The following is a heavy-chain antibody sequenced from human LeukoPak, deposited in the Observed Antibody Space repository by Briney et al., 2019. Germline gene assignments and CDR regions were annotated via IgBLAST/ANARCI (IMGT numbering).Heavy chain of an antibody. Sequence: SGPTLVKPTQTLTLTCTFSGFSLSTSRVGRVGVGWIRQPPGKALEWLALIYWDDDKRYSPSLKSRLTITKDTSKNQVVLTMTNMDPVDTATYYCAHLIQPSPSRERFLEWLGDYYYMDVWGKGTTVTVSS. J-gene: IGHJ6*03. V-gene: IGHV2-5*02. CDR2: IYWDDDK. CDR1: GFSLSTSRVGRVG. D-gene: IGHD3-3*01. CDR3: AHLIQPSPSRERFLEWLGDYYYMDV.